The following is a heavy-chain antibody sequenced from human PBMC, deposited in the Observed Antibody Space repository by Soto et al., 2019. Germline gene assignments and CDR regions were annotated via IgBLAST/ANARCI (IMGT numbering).Heavy chain of an antibody. J-gene: IGHJ4*02. CDR3: ARVSRSGYSSHFDY. Sequence: QVQLQESGPGLVKPSQTLSLTCTVSGGSISSGGYYWSWIRQHPGKGLEWIGYIYYSGSTYYNPSLKSRVTISVDTSKNQCSLKLSSVTAADTAVYYCARVSRSGYSSHFDYWGQGTLVTVSS. D-gene: IGHD3-9*01. V-gene: IGHV4-31*03. CDR1: GGSISSGGYY. CDR2: IYYSGST.